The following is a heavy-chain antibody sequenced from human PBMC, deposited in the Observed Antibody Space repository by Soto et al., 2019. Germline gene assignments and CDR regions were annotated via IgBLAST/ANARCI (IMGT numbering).Heavy chain of an antibody. V-gene: IGHV1-46*01. CDR2: VNPSGGHT. J-gene: IGHJ4*02. Sequence: ASVKVSCKASGDTFTDYYIHWVRQAPGQGLEWMGTVNPSGGHTTYAQHFLGRVTMTRGTSTSTLYMELTSLTSDDTAIYYCARGGNVVVVTAALDYWGQGNLVTVSS. CDR1: GDTFTDYY. CDR3: ARGGNVVVVTAALDY. D-gene: IGHD2-21*02.